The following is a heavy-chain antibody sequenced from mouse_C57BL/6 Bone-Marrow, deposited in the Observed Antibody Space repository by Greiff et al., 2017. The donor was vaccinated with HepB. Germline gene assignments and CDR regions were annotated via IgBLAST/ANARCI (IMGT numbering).Heavy chain of an antibody. Sequence: VKLVESGPGLVQPSQSLSITCTVSGFSLTSYGVHWVRQSPGKGLEWLGVIWRGGSTDYNAAFMSRLSITKDNSKSQVFFKMNSLQADDTAIYYCAKSGSYYYGPRDYFDYWGQGTTRTVSS. CDR2: IWRGGST. CDR3: AKSGSYYYGPRDYFDY. CDR1: GFSLTSYG. D-gene: IGHD1-1*01. V-gene: IGHV2-5*01. J-gene: IGHJ2*01.